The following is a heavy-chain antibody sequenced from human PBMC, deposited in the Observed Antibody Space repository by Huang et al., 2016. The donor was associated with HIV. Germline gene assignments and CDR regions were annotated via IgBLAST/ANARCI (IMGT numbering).Heavy chain of an antibody. Sequence: EVQLLESGGGLVQPGGSLRLSCAASGFTFSSYAMSWVRQAPGKGLEWVSAISGSGGSTYYADSVKGRFTISRDNSKNTLYLQMNSLRAEDTAVYYCVKVNMAVVVTAIDFDYWGQGTLVTVSS. CDR1: GFTFSSYA. V-gene: IGHV3-23*01. CDR3: VKVNMAVVVTAIDFDY. J-gene: IGHJ4*02. D-gene: IGHD2-21*02. CDR2: ISGSGGST.